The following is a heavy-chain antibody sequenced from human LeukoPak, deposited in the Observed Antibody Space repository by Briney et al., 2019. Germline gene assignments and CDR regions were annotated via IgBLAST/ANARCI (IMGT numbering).Heavy chain of an antibody. CDR1: GGSISSSSYY. V-gene: IGHV4-39*01. J-gene: IGHJ3*02. Sequence: SETLSLTCTVSGGSISSSSYYWGWIRQPPGKGLEWIGSIYYSGSTYYNPSLKSRVTISVDTSKNQFSLKLSSVTAADTAVYYCARPVDRLLGYCSCGSCHWLGAFDIWGQGTMVTVSS. CDR2: IYYSGST. D-gene: IGHD2-15*01. CDR3: ARPVDRLLGYCSCGSCHWLGAFDI.